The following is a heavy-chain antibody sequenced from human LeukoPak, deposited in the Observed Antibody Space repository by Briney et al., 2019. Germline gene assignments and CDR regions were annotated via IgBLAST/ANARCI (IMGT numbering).Heavy chain of an antibody. Sequence: SVKVSCKASGGTFSSYAISWVRQAPGQGLEWMGGIIPIFGTANYAQKFQGRITITADKSTSTAYMELSSLRSEDTAVYYCVKGVATIIPYYYYYMDVWGKGTTVTVSS. CDR1: GGTFSSYA. D-gene: IGHD5-12*01. CDR3: VKGVATIIPYYYYYMDV. CDR2: IIPIFGTA. J-gene: IGHJ6*03. V-gene: IGHV1-69*06.